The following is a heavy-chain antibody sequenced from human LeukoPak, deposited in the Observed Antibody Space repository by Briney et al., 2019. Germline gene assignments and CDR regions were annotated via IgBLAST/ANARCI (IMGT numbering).Heavy chain of an antibody. CDR1: GFTFSSYD. CDR3: ARDRGFGELFDY. V-gene: IGHV3-74*01. CDR2: INSDGSST. Sequence: PGGSLRLSCAASGFTFSSYDMSWVRQAPGKGLVWVSRINSDGSSTSYADSVKGRFTISRDNAKNTLYLQMNSLRAEDTAVYYCARDRGFGELFDYWGQGTLVTVSS. D-gene: IGHD3-10*01. J-gene: IGHJ4*02.